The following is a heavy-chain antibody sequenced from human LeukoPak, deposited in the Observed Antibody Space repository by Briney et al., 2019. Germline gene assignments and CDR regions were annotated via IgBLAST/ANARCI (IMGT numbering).Heavy chain of an antibody. CDR2: IYYSGST. CDR1: GGSINGYY. CDR3: ARGEGAAVAGTNYYYYGMDV. Sequence: PSETLSLTCTVSGGSINGYYWSWIRQPPGKGLEWIGYIYYSGSTNYNPSLKSRVTISVDTSKNQFSLKLSSVTAADTAVYYCARGEGAAVAGTNYYYYGMDVWGQGTTVTVSS. D-gene: IGHD6-19*01. V-gene: IGHV4-59*01. J-gene: IGHJ6*02.